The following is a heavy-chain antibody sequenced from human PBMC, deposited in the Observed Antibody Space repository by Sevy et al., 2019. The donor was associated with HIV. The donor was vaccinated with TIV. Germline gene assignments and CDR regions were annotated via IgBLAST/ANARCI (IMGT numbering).Heavy chain of an antibody. V-gene: IGHV3-30*18. CDR1: GFTFSRYG. D-gene: IGHD6-13*01. CDR2: ISNDGSDK. Sequence: GGSLRLSCAAVGFTFSRYGMHWARQAPGKGLEWVAVISNDGSDKEYAESVKGRFTVSRDNSKDTVYLQMNSLRLEDTAVYYCANSRGRYEASSWLYYHYVMDVWGQGTTVTVSS. J-gene: IGHJ6*02. CDR3: ANSRGRYEASSWLYYHYVMDV.